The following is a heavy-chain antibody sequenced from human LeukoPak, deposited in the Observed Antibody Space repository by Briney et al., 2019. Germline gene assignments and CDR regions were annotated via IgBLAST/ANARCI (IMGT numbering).Heavy chain of an antibody. CDR2: IYYSGST. Sequence: SETLSLTCTVSGGSISSSSYYWGWIRQPPGKGLEWIGSIYYSGSTYYNPSLKSRVTISVDTSKNQFSLKPSSVTAADTAVYYCARSTGGDGYNLDYWGQGTLVTVSS. CDR1: GGSISSSSYY. D-gene: IGHD5-24*01. V-gene: IGHV4-39*01. J-gene: IGHJ4*02. CDR3: ARSTGGDGYNLDY.